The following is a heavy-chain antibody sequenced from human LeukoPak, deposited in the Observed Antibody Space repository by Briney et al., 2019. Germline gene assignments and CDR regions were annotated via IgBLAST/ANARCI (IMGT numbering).Heavy chain of an antibody. CDR2: IYYSGST. V-gene: IGHV4-39*07. J-gene: IGHJ3*02. Sequence: PSETLSLTCTVSGGSISSSSYYWGWIRQPPGKGLEWIGSIYYSGSTYYNPSLKSRVTISVDTSKNQFSPKLRSVTAADTAVYYCARVGGITMIVVLITDAFDIWGQGTMVTVSS. D-gene: IGHD3-22*01. CDR3: ARVGGITMIVVLITDAFDI. CDR1: GGSISSSSYY.